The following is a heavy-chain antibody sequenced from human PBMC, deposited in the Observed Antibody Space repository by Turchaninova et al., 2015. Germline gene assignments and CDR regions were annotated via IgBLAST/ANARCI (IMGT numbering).Heavy chain of an antibody. CDR3: ITGGRTXSWYXV. CDR2: IKSKTYCGKT. V-gene: IGHV3-15*01. Sequence: VQLVESGGGLVKPGGSLRLSCAASGFTFSNAWMSWVRQAPGKGVEWGGNIKSKTYCGKTDXXAPVXXRFXXXRDXSKNTXXLQXXXLKTDDTAXXYCITGGRTXSWYXVWGQGXLVTVSS. D-gene: IGHD6-13*01. CDR1: GFTFSNAW. J-gene: IGHJ4*02.